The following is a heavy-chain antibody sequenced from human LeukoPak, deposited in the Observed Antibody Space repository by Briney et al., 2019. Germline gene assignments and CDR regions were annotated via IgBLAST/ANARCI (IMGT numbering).Heavy chain of an antibody. CDR2: IYDSGRT. CDR3: ARDLYGDYAFDI. J-gene: IGHJ3*02. Sequence: SETLSLTCTVSGGSISSYYWTWIRQPPGKGLEWIGYIYDSGRTNYNPSLKSRVTISVDTSRKQFSLKLSSVTAADTAVYYCARDLYGDYAFDIWGQGTLVTVSS. V-gene: IGHV4-59*01. D-gene: IGHD4-17*01. CDR1: GGSISSYY.